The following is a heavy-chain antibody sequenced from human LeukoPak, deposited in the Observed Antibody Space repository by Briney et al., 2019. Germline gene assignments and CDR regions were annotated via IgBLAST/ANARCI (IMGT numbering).Heavy chain of an antibody. V-gene: IGHV4-31*03. D-gene: IGHD6-25*01. CDR2: RTYSGDT. J-gene: IGHJ4*02. CDR3: ARAKTHDSNGFDY. Sequence: SETLSLTCTVSGVSITTGSYYWTWIRQHPGKGLEWVGYRTYSGDTYLSPSLKSRIAISLDASKNQFSLTLTSVTAADTAVYYCARAKTHDSNGFDYWGQGTLVTVSS. CDR1: GVSITTGSYY.